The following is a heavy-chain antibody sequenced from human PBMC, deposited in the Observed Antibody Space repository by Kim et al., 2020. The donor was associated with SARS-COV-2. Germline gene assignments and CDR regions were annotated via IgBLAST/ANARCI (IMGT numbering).Heavy chain of an antibody. CDR3: ARVGGYCSHANCYEAFD. Sequence: GGSLRLSCAASGFTFSGFSKHWVRRTPGKGLEWVAVISSDGNHKYYADSVKGRFTISRDNSKNTLYLQMTSLRVEDTALYYCARVGGYCSHANCYEAFD. CDR1: GFTFSGFS. J-gene: IGHJ3*01. D-gene: IGHD2-2*01. V-gene: IGHV3-30*04. CDR2: ISSDGNHK.